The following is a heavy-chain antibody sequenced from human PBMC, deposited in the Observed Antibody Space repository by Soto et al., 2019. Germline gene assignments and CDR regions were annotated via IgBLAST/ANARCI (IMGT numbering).Heavy chain of an antibody. Sequence: QVQLVESGGGVVQPGTSLRLSCAASGFTFDSYPMHWVRQAPGKGLEWVAIISYDGNTQFYADSVKGRFTLSRDNSKNTLYLQTNSLIPEDTAVYYCVRVPPKSGWYGDYWGQGTLVTVSS. D-gene: IGHD6-19*01. CDR1: GFTFDSYP. CDR2: ISYDGNTQ. V-gene: IGHV3-30*04. J-gene: IGHJ4*02. CDR3: VRVPPKSGWYGDY.